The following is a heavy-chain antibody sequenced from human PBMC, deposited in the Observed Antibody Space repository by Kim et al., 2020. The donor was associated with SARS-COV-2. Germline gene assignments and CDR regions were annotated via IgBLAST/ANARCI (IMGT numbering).Heavy chain of an antibody. V-gene: IGHV1-18*01. D-gene: IGHD3-3*01. CDR3: ARASKFFPHQTYYYGMDV. Sequence: ASVKVSCKASGYTFTSYGISWVRQAPGQGLEWMGWISAYNGNTNYAQKLQGRVTMTTDTSTSTAYMELRSLRSDDTAVYYCARASKFFPHQTYYYGMDVWGQGTTVTVSS. CDR1: GYTFTSYG. CDR2: ISAYNGNT. J-gene: IGHJ6*02.